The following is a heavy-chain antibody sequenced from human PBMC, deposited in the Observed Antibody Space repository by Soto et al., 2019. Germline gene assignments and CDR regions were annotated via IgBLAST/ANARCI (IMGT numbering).Heavy chain of an antibody. CDR1: GFTFSSYW. CDR2: IGTAGDT. CDR3: ARGDSSSSIDY. Sequence: GGSLRLSCAASGFTFSSYWRHWVRQATGKGLEWVSAIGTAGDTYYPGSVKGRFTISRENAKNSLYLQMNSLRAGDTAVYYCARGDSSSSIDYWGQGTLVTVSS. D-gene: IGHD6-6*01. J-gene: IGHJ4*02. V-gene: IGHV3-13*01.